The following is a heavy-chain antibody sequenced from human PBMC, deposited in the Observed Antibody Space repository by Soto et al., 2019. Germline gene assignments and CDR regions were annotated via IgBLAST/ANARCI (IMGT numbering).Heavy chain of an antibody. V-gene: IGHV3-48*01. Sequence: EVQLVESGGGLVQPGGSLRLSCAASGFTFSSYSMNWVRQAPGKGLEWVSYISSSSSTIYYADSVKGRFAISRDNAKNSLYLQMNSLRAEDTAVYYCARGPSSSWYYWGQVTLVTVSS. CDR1: GFTFSSYS. J-gene: IGHJ4*02. CDR2: ISSSSSTI. D-gene: IGHD6-13*01. CDR3: ARGPSSSWYY.